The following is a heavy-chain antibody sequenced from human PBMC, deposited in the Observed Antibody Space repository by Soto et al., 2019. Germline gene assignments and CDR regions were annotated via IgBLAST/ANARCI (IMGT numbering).Heavy chain of an antibody. CDR2: INAGNGKT. CDR1: GYTFTSYA. D-gene: IGHD6-13*01. Sequence: ASVKVSCKASGYTFTSYAMHWVRQAPGQRLEWMGWINAGNGKTKYSQKLQGRVNITRDTSASTAYMELSSLRSEDTAVYYCARMNRVYSSSEGDFDYWGQGALVTVSS. CDR3: ARMNRVYSSSEGDFDY. V-gene: IGHV1-3*01. J-gene: IGHJ4*02.